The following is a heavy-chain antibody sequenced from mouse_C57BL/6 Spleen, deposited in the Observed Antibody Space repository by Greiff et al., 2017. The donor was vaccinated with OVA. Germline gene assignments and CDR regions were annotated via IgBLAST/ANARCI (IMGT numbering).Heavy chain of an antibody. V-gene: IGHV1-55*01. CDR3: AREGRYGNYGGFDY. D-gene: IGHD2-1*01. J-gene: IGHJ2*01. CDR2: IYPGSGST. Sequence: QVQLQQPGAELVKPGASVKMSCKASGYTFTSYWITWVKQRPGQGLEWIGDIYPGSGSTNYNEKFKSKATLTVDTSSSTAYMQLSSLTSEDSAVYYCAREGRYGNYGGFDYWGQGTTLTVSA. CDR1: GYTFTSYW.